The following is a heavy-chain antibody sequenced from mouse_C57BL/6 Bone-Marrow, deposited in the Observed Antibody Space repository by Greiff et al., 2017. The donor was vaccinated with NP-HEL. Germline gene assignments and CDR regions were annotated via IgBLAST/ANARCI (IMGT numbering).Heavy chain of an antibody. CDR3: ARRDGNYEGVSYAMDY. CDR1: GFTFSDYY. CDR2: ISNGGGST. Sequence: EVKLMESGGGLVQPGGSLKLSCAASGFTFSDYYMYWVRQTPEKRLEWVAYISNGGGSTYYPDTVKGRFTISRDNAKNTLYLQMSRLKSEDTAMYYCARRDGNYEGVSYAMDYWGQGTSVTVSS. J-gene: IGHJ4*01. V-gene: IGHV5-12*01. D-gene: IGHD2-1*01.